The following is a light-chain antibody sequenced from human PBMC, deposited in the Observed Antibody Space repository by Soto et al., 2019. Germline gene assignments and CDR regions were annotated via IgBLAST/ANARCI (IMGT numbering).Light chain of an antibody. V-gene: IGLV1-40*01. Sequence: QSVLTQPPSVSGAPGQRVTISCTGSSSNIGAYFDVHWYQQLPGTPPKLLIYGNTNRPSGVPDRFSGSKSGTSASLAITGLQAEDDADYYCQSYDTSLSGWVFGGGTKLTVL. CDR2: GNT. CDR3: QSYDTSLSGWV. J-gene: IGLJ3*02. CDR1: SSNIGAYFD.